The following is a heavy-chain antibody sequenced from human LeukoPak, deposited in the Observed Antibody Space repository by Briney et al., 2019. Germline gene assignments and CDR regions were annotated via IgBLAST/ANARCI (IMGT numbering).Heavy chain of an antibody. CDR1: GFTFSSYE. CDR2: ISSSGSTI. Sequence: GGSLRLSCAASGFTFSSYEMNWGRQAPGKGLEWVSYISSSGSTIYYADSVKGRFTISRDNAKNSLYLQMNSLRAEDTAGYYCARGGSIVVVPADTDGSYYGMDVWGQGTTVTVSS. V-gene: IGHV3-48*03. D-gene: IGHD2-2*01. CDR3: ARGGSIVVVPADTDGSYYGMDV. J-gene: IGHJ6*02.